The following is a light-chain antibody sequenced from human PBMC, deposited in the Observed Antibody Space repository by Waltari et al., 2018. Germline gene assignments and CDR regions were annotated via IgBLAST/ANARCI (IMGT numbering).Light chain of an antibody. CDR1: SGHSSNV. CDR3: QTGGHGTWV. J-gene: IGLJ3*02. Sequence: QLALTQSPSASASLGASVKLTCTLNSGHSSNVVAWLQQQPEKCPRYLMKVNSDGSHSKGDNIPGRCSGSGSGAERYLTISSLQSEDEADYYCQTGGHGTWVFGGGTKLTVL. V-gene: IGLV4-69*02. CDR2: VNSDGSH.